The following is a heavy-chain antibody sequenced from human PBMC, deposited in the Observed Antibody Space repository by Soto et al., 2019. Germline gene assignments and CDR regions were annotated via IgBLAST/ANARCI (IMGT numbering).Heavy chain of an antibody. CDR3: ARARGYNAFDI. V-gene: IGHV1-3*01. Sequence: QVQLVQSGAEVKKPGASVKVSCKASGYTFTSYAMHWVRQAPGQRLEWMGWINAGNGNTKYSQKFQGRVTITRHTSASTAYMELSSLRSEDTAVYYCARARGYNAFDIWGQGTMVTVSS. CDR1: GYTFTSYA. D-gene: IGHD1-1*01. CDR2: INAGNGNT. J-gene: IGHJ3*02.